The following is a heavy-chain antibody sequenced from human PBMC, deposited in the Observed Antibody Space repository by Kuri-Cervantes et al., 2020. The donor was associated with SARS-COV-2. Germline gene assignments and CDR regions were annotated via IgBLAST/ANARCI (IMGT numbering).Heavy chain of an antibody. Sequence: ESLKISCTVSGGSISSYYWSWIRQPPGKGLEWIGYIYYSGSTNYNPSLKSRVTISVGTSKNQFSLKLSSVTAADTAVYYCARVRRWLQSNDAFDIWGQGTMVTVSS. CDR1: GGSISSYY. V-gene: IGHV4-59*08. J-gene: IGHJ3*02. CDR2: IYYSGST. CDR3: ARVRRWLQSNDAFDI. D-gene: IGHD5-24*01.